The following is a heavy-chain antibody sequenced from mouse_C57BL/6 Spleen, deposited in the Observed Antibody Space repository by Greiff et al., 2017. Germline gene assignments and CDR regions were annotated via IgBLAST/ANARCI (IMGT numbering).Heavy chain of an antibody. J-gene: IGHJ3*01. CDR2: ISDGGSYT. CDR1: GFTFSSYA. V-gene: IGHV5-4*03. CDR3: ARVYYSNYFAY. D-gene: IGHD2-5*01. Sequence: EVMLVESGGGLVKPGGSLKLSCAASGFTFSSYAMSWVRQTPEKRLEWVATISDGGSYTYYPDNVKGRFTISRDNAKNNLYLQMSHLKSEDTAMYYSARVYYSNYFAYWGQGTLVTVSA.